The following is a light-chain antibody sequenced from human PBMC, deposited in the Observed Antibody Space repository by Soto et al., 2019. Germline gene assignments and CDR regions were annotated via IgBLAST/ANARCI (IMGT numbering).Light chain of an antibody. V-gene: IGKV3-15*01. CDR2: GAS. Sequence: EIVMTQSPATLSVSPGERATLSCRASQSVCSSFAWYQKKPGQAPRLLIYGASTRATGIPARFSGSGSGTELTLTISSLQSEDFSVYYCQQYNNWWTFGQGTRVEIK. CDR3: QQYNNWWT. CDR1: QSVCSS. J-gene: IGKJ1*01.